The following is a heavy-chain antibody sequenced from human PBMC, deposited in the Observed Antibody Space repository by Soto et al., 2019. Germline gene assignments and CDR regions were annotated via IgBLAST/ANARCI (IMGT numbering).Heavy chain of an antibody. Sequence: QVQLQQWGAGLLKPSETLSLTCAVYGGSFSGYYWSWIRQPPGKGLEWIGEVNHSGSTNYNPSLKSRVTISVDTSKNQFSLKLSSVTAADTAVYYCARRGSSSEDYWGQGTLVTVSS. J-gene: IGHJ4*02. V-gene: IGHV4-34*01. CDR1: GGSFSGYY. D-gene: IGHD6-6*01. CDR3: ARRGSSSEDY. CDR2: VNHSGST.